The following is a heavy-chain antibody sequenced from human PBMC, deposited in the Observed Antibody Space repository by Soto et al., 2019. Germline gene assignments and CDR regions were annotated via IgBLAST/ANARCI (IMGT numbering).Heavy chain of an antibody. CDR3: ARGGRGGYYPPSSRLGY. CDR2: INPNSGGT. J-gene: IGHJ4*02. V-gene: IGHV1-2*02. D-gene: IGHD3-22*01. Sequence: ASVKVSCKASGYTFTGYYMHWVRQAPGQGLEWMGWINPNSGGTNYAQKFQGRVTMTRDTSISTAYMELSRLRSDDTAVYYCARGGRGGYYPPSSRLGYWGQGTLVTVSS. CDR1: GYTFTGYY.